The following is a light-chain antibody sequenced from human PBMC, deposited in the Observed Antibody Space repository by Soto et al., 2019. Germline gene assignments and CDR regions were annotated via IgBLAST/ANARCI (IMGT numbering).Light chain of an antibody. CDR1: SSDVGGYNY. V-gene: IGLV2-14*03. J-gene: IGLJ2*01. Sequence: QSALTQPASVSGSPGQSITISCTETSSDVGGYNYVSWYQQHPGKVPRLMIYDVSNRPSGVSNRFSGSKSGNTASLTISGLQAEDEADYYCSSYTSSNTPIFGGGTKLTVL. CDR2: DVS. CDR3: SSYTSSNTPI.